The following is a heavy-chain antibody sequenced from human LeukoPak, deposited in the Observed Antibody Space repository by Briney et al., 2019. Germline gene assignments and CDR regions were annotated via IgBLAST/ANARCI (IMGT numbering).Heavy chain of an antibody. CDR2: ISYGGNNK. D-gene: IGHD4-23*01. Sequence: PGRSLRLSCAASGFTFSSYGMHWVRQAPGKGLDWVAVISYGGNNKYYSDSVKGRFTISRDNSKSTLYLQMNSLRAEDTAVYYCAKGNGANSGFDYWGQGSLLTVSS. CDR1: GFTFSSYG. CDR3: AKGNGANSGFDY. J-gene: IGHJ4*02. V-gene: IGHV3-30*18.